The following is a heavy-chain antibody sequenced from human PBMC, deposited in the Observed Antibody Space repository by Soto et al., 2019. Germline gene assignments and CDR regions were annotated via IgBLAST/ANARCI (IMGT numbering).Heavy chain of an antibody. CDR1: GGTFSSYA. CDR3: ARDPGIAVAGTPYYYGMDV. Sequence: ASVKVSCKASGGTFSSYAISWVRQAPGQGLEWMGGIIPIFGTANYAQKFQGRVTITADESTSTAYMELSSLRSEDTAVYYCARDPGIAVAGTPYYYGMDVWGQGTTVTVS. V-gene: IGHV1-69*13. D-gene: IGHD6-19*01. J-gene: IGHJ6*02. CDR2: IIPIFGTA.